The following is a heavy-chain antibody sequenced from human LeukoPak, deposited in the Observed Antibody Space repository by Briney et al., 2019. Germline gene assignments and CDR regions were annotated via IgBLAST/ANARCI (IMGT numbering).Heavy chain of an antibody. CDR2: INHSGST. V-gene: IGHV4-34*01. J-gene: IGHJ4*02. Sequence: PSETLSLTCAVYGGSFSGYYWSWIRQPPGKGLEWIGEINHSGSTNYNPSLKSRVTISVDTSKNQFSLKLSSVTAADTAVYYCARGAAPWSAGYPLLPGRYFDYWGQGTLVTGSS. CDR3: ARGAAPWSAGYPLLPGRYFDY. D-gene: IGHD2-2*01. CDR1: GGSFSGYY.